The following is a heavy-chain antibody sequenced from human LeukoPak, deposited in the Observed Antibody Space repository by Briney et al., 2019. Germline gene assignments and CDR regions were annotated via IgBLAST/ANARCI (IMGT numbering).Heavy chain of an antibody. V-gene: IGHV3-20*04. CDR2: INWNGGST. Sequence: PGGSLRLSCAASVFSFDVYGMSWLPDAPGQGRVCFSDINWNGGSTGYADSVKGRFTISRDNAKNSLYLQMSSLRAEDTALYYCARGFLADLSMVWVDYWGQGTLVTVSS. J-gene: IGHJ4*02. D-gene: IGHD3-10*01. CDR1: VFSFDVYG. CDR3: ARGFLADLSMVWVDY.